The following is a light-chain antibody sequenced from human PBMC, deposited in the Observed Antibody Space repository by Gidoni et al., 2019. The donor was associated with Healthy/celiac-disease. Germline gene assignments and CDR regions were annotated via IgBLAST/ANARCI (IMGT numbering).Light chain of an antibody. V-gene: IGKV3-20*01. CDR3: QQYGSSPRT. CDR1: QSVSSSY. Sequence: EIVLTQSPGTLSLSPGERATLSCRASQSVSSSYLAWYQQKPGHAPRLLIYGATRRATGIPDRVSGSGSGTDFTLTISRLGPEDFAVYYCQQYGSSPRTFGQXTKLEIK. CDR2: GAT. J-gene: IGKJ2*01.